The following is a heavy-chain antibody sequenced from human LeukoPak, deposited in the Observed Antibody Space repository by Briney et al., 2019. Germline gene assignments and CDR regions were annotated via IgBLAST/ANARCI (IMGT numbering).Heavy chain of an antibody. Sequence: GASVKVSCKASGYTFTGYYMHWVRQAPGQGLEWMGWINPNSGGTNYAQKFQGRVTMTRDTSISTAYMELSRLRSDDTAVYYCARPGRGYSSGWYSFDYWGQGTLVTVSS. CDR3: ARPGRGYSSGWYSFDY. J-gene: IGHJ4*02. CDR1: GYTFTGYY. D-gene: IGHD6-19*01. V-gene: IGHV1-2*02. CDR2: INPNSGGT.